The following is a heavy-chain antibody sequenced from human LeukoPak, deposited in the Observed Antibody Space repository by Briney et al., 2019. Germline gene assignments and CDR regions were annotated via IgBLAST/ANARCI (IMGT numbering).Heavy chain of an antibody. CDR3: AKGMREYSFWSRYAT. CDR1: GFILSSYG. Sequence: GGSLRLSCAASGFILSSYGMIWVRQAPGKGLDWVATISDSGGNTNYADSVKGRFTISRDISKNTLFLQMNSLRAEDTALYFCAKGMREYSFWSRYATWGQGTLVTVSS. V-gene: IGHV3-23*01. J-gene: IGHJ5*02. CDR2: ISDSGGNT. D-gene: IGHD3-3*01.